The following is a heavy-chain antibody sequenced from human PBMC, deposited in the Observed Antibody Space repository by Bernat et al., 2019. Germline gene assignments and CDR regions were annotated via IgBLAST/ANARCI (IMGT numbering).Heavy chain of an antibody. CDR3: ARNLNCYGSGSYYTFDY. D-gene: IGHD3-10*01. V-gene: IGHV4-39*01. Sequence: QLQLQESGPGLVKPSETLSLTCTVSGGSISSSSYYWGWIRQPPGKGLEWIGSIYYSGSTYYNPSLKSRVTISVDTSKSQFSLKLSSVTAADTAVYYCARNLNCYGSGSYYTFDYWGQGTLVTVSS. J-gene: IGHJ4*02. CDR2: IYYSGST. CDR1: GGSISSSSYY.